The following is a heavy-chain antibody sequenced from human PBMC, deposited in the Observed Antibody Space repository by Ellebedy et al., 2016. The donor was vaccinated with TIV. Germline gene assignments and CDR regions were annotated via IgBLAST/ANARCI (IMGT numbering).Heavy chain of an antibody. J-gene: IGHJ5*01. Sequence: AASVKVSCKASGYTFSNFIVSWVRQAPGQGLEWMGWMNPKTNNTVYAQKFQGRVTMTRNTPIKTAYLALTSLKFDDTAVYFCTTGVTMGENRFFDSWGQGTLVIVSS. V-gene: IGHV1-8*02. D-gene: IGHD2-21*02. CDR2: MNPKTNNT. CDR3: TTGVTMGENRFFDS. CDR1: GYTFSNFI.